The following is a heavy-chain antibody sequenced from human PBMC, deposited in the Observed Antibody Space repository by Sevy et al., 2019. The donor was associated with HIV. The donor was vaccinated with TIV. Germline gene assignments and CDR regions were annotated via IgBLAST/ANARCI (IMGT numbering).Heavy chain of an antibody. J-gene: IGHJ6*02. Sequence: GGSLRLSCAASGFTFSSYSMNWVRQAPGKGLEWVSYISSSSSPIYYADSVKGRFTISRENAKNSMYLQMISLRDEDTAVYYCARLQYCSSSSCYYYYFGMDVWGQGTTVTVSS. CDR3: ARLQYCSSSSCYYYYFGMDV. V-gene: IGHV3-48*02. D-gene: IGHD2-2*01. CDR1: GFTFSSYS. CDR2: ISSSSSPI.